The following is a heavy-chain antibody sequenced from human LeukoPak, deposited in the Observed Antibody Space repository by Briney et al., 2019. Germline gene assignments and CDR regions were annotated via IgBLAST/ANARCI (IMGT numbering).Heavy chain of an antibody. CDR2: IYTSGST. CDR3: ARGVVVVPAAIRGDYYYYYYMDV. D-gene: IGHD2-2*02. CDR1: GGSISSYY. V-gene: IGHV4-4*07. J-gene: IGHJ6*03. Sequence: SETLSLTCTVSGGSISSYYWSWIRQPAGKGLEWIGRIYTSGSTNYNPSLKSRVTMSVDTSKNQFSLKLSSVTAADTAVYYCARGVVVVPAAIRGDYYYYYYMDVWGKGTTVTVSS.